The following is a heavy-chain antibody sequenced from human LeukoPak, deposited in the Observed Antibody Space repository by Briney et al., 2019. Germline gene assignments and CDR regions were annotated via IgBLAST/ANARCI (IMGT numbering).Heavy chain of an antibody. D-gene: IGHD2-2*01. J-gene: IGHJ6*04. CDR1: GGSISSGDYY. V-gene: IGHV4-30-4*01. CDR2: IYYSGST. Sequence: SETLSLTCTVSGGSISSGDYYWSWIRPPPGKGLEWIGYIYYSGSTYYNPSLKSRVTISVDTSKNQFSLKLSSVTAADTAVYYCARDQDCSSTSCYSTSGMDVWGKGTTVTVSS. CDR3: ARDQDCSSTSCYSTSGMDV.